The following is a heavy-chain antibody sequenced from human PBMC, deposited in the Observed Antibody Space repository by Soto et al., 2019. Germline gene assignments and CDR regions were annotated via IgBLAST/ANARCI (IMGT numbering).Heavy chain of an antibody. CDR2: ISSSSSTV. V-gene: IGHV3-48*02. Sequence: EVQLVESGGGLVQPGGSLRLSCVASGFTFSRCSMNWVRQAPGKGLEWVSYISSSSSTVYYADSVKGRFAISRDNAKNSLYLQMNSLRDEYTAVDYCVRDSDQWSVLGDVTGTGDYWGQGTLVTGSS. D-gene: IGHD3-3*01. J-gene: IGHJ4*02. CDR3: VRDSDQWSVLGDVTGTGDY. CDR1: GFTFSRCS.